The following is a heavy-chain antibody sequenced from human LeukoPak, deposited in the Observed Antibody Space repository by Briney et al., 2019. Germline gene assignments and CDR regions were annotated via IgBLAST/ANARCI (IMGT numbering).Heavy chain of an antibody. CDR1: GFTFSDYY. CDR2: ISSSGSTL. V-gene: IGHV3-11*01. D-gene: IGHD3-10*01. CDR3: ARVEVRGVTDYYYYGMDV. J-gene: IGHJ6*02. Sequence: GGSLRLSCAASGFTFSDYYMSWIRQAPGKGLEWVSYISSSGSTLYYADSVKGRFTISRDNAKNSLYLHMSSLRAEDTAVYYCARVEVRGVTDYYYYGMDVWGQGTTVTVSS.